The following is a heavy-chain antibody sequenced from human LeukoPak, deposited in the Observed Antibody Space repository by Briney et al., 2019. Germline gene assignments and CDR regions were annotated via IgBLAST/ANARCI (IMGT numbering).Heavy chain of an antibody. Sequence: GGSLRLSRAASGFTVSSNYMSWVRQAPGKGLEWVSVIYSGGSTYYADSVKGRFTISRDNSKNTLYLQMNSLRAEDTAVYYCARASGSYSRAFDIWGQGTMVTVSS. CDR2: IYSGGST. CDR1: GFTVSSNY. J-gene: IGHJ3*02. CDR3: ARASGSYSRAFDI. D-gene: IGHD1-26*01. V-gene: IGHV3-53*01.